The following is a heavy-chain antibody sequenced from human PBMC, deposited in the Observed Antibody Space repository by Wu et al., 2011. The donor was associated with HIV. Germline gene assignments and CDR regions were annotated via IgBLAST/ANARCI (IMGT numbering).Heavy chain of an antibody. J-gene: IGHJ4*02. CDR3: AVRTGLSXGAFDY. Sequence: QVQLLQSGAEVKRPGSSVMVSCRASRDTFRSSAISWVRQAPGQGLEWMGGIIPSFDTANYAQKFQGRVTITTDKSTAYMEMSSLTPEDTALYYCAVRTGLSXGAFDYWGQGTLVIVSS. V-gene: IGHV1-69*05. CDR1: RDTFRSSA. D-gene: IGHD3-10*02. CDR2: IIPSFDTA.